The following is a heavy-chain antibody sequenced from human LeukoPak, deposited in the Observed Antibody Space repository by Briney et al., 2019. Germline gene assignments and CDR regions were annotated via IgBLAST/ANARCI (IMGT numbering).Heavy chain of an antibody. D-gene: IGHD4-17*01. Sequence: GGSLRLSCAASGFTFSSYAMSWVRQAPGKGREWVSAISGSGGSTYYADSVKGRFTISRDNYKNTLYLQMNSLRAEDTAVYYCAKYRTVTTGHDYWGQGTLVTVSS. CDR2: ISGSGGST. V-gene: IGHV3-23*01. J-gene: IGHJ4*02. CDR1: GFTFSSYA. CDR3: AKYRTVTTGHDY.